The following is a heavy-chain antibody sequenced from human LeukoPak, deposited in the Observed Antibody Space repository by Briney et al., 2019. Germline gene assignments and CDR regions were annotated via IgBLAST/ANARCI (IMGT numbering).Heavy chain of an antibody. J-gene: IGHJ4*02. D-gene: IGHD5-18*01. Sequence: VASVKVSCKASGYTFTSSYMHWVRQAPGRGLEWIGVIGPGGGSSSFAQKFQGRVTMTRDTSTSTVHMELSSLRSEDTAVYYCAKDNTAIGPFDYWGQGTLVTVSS. CDR2: IGPGGGSS. CDR1: GYTFTSSY. V-gene: IGHV1-46*01. CDR3: AKDNTAIGPFDY.